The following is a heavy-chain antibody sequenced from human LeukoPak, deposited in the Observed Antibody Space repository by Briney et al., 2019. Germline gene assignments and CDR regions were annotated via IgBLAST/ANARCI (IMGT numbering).Heavy chain of an antibody. CDR2: FFHSGST. CDR3: ARQRGGSWVNDY. Sequence: SETLSLTCTVSDASISSSYFYWGWVRQPPGKGLGWIGNFFHSGSTHYSPSLKSRVTISVDTSRKQFSLRLSAATAADTAVYYCARQRGGSWVNDYWGQGTLVTVSS. D-gene: IGHD1-26*01. CDR1: DASISSSYFY. J-gene: IGHJ4*02. V-gene: IGHV4-39*01.